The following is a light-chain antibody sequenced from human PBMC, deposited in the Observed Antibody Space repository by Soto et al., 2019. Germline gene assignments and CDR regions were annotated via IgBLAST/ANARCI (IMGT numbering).Light chain of an antibody. CDR3: AAWDDSLNGPV. CDR2: YDD. CDR1: SSNIGRNA. J-gene: IGLJ2*01. Sequence: SVLTQPPSVSEAPRQRVTISCSGSSSNIGRNAVTWYQQLPGKAPKLLIYYDDLLPSGVSDRFSGSKSGTSASLAISGLQSEDEADYYCAAWDDSLNGPVFGGGTKLTVL. V-gene: IGLV1-36*01.